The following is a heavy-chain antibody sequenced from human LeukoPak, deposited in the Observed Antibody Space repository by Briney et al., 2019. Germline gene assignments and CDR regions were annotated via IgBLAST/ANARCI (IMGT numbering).Heavy chain of an antibody. D-gene: IGHD6-19*01. CDR3: ARLWGTLTYSSGWSGWFDP. CDR1: GDTIYSNIVA. V-gene: IGHV6-1*01. CDR2: TYYMSKWYN. Sequence: SQTLSLTCAISGDTIYSNIVAWNWIRQSPSKGLEWLGRTYYMSKWYNDYGVSVKSRITISPDTSKNQFSLQLNSVTPEDTAVYYCARLWGTLTYSSGWSGWFDPWGQGTLVTVSS. J-gene: IGHJ5*02.